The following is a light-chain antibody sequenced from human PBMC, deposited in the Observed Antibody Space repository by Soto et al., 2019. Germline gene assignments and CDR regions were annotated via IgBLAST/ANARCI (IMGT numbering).Light chain of an antibody. J-gene: IGKJ1*01. CDR1: QSVTSNY. CDR3: QQYGSSPRT. Sequence: EIVLTQSPGTLSLSPGERATLSCRANQSVTSNYLAWYQQKPGQAPRLLIYGASSRATGIPDRFSGSGSGTDFTLTISRLEPEYFAVYYCQQYGSSPRTFGQGTKVEIK. V-gene: IGKV3-20*01. CDR2: GAS.